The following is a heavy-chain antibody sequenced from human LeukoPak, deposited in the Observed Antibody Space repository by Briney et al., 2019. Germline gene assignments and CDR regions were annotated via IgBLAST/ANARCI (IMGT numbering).Heavy chain of an antibody. D-gene: IGHD3-3*01. V-gene: IGHV4-59*01. Sequence: SETLTLICTVSGGSMSSDYWSWIRQPPGKGLEWIGYIYYSGSTNYNPSLNSRVTLSVDTSKNQFSLKLRSATAADTAVYYCARVLYFDFWTGYYFDYWGQGWLVTVSS. CDR3: ARVLYFDFWTGYYFDY. J-gene: IGHJ4*02. CDR2: IYYSGST. CDR1: GGSMSSDY.